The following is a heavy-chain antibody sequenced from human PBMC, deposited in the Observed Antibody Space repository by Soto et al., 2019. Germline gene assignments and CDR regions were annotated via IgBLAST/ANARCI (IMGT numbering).Heavy chain of an antibody. CDR3: ARQIYDSSGYYYAY. J-gene: IGHJ4*02. CDR2: IYSLGNT. CDR1: GGSISSNNYY. V-gene: IGHV4-39*01. Sequence: SETLSLTCTVSGGSISSNNYYWGWIRQPPRKGLEWIGSIYSLGNTYYNPSLKSRVTISVDKSKSQLFLKLSSVTAPDTAVYYCARQIYDSSGYYYAYWGQGTLVTVSS. D-gene: IGHD3-22*01.